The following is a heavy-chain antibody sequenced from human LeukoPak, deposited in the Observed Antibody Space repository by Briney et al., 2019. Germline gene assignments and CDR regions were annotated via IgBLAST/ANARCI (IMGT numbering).Heavy chain of an antibody. Sequence: SETLSLTCTVSGGSISSGSYYWSWIRQPAGKGLEWIGRIYTSGSTNYNPSLKSRVTISVDTSKNPFSLKLSSVTAADTAVYYCARRPIPSGIAAAGTVYYYYYYYMDVWGKGTTVTISS. CDR2: IYTSGST. D-gene: IGHD6-13*01. CDR1: GGSISSGSYY. CDR3: ARRPIPSGIAAAGTVYYYYYYYMDV. V-gene: IGHV4-61*02. J-gene: IGHJ6*03.